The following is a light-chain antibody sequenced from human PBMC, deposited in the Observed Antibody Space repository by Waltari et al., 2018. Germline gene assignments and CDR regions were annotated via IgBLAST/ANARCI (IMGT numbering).Light chain of an antibody. Sequence: EIVLTQSPGSLSLSQGERATLSFRASQSVSSPYLACYQQKPGQAPRLLIYDAYNSATGIPYRFSGSGSGTDFTRIISRLVPEDCGVYYCQQCGSSPATFGGGTKVQIK. V-gene: IGKV3-20*01. CDR1: QSVSSPY. CDR3: QQCGSSPAT. J-gene: IGKJ4*01. CDR2: DAY.